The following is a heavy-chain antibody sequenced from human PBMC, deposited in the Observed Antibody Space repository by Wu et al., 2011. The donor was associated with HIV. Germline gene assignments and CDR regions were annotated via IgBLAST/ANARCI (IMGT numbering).Heavy chain of an antibody. Sequence: QEQLVQSGAEVKKPGASVKVSCKTSGNTFGSYDFNWVRQASGQGLEWMGWMNPNSGNAGYAQKFQGRVTMTKGASIGTAYMELSSLTSEDTAVYYCTIGRGSRPRFDPWGQGTLVIVSS. CDR2: MNPNSGNA. CDR3: TIGRGSRPRFDP. D-gene: IGHD3-10*01. CDR1: GNTFGSYD. J-gene: IGHJ5*02. V-gene: IGHV1-8*02.